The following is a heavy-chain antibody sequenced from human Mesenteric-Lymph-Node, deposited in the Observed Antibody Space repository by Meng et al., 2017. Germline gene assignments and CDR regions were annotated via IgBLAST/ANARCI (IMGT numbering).Heavy chain of an antibody. V-gene: IGHV1-2*02. CDR2: INPKSGGT. CDR3: ARLRDTGGWPEHFQH. CDR1: GYTFTSYD. Sequence: ASVKVSCKASGYTFTSYDINWVRQAPGQGLESLGWINPKSGGTNYAQIFQGRVTMARDTSISTAFMELSSLRSDDTAVYYCARLRDTGGWPEHFQHWGQGTLVTVSS. D-gene: IGHD5-18*01. J-gene: IGHJ1*01.